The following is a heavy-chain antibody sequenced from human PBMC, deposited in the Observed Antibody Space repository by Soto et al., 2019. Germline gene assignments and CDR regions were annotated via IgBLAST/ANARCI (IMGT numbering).Heavy chain of an antibody. Sequence: SETLSLTCTVSGGSISSGDYYWSWIRQPPGKGLEWIGYIYYSGSTYYNPPLKSRVTISVDTSKNQFSLKVNSVTAADTAVYYCARHVTLVRGIIIGWFDPWGQGTPVTVSS. D-gene: IGHD3-10*01. J-gene: IGHJ5*02. CDR1: GGSISSGDYY. CDR2: IYYSGST. V-gene: IGHV4-30-4*01. CDR3: ARHVTLVRGIIIGWFDP.